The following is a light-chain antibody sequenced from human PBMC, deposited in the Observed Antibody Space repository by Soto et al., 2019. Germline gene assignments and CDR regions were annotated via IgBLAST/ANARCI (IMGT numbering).Light chain of an antibody. CDR3: QQRSNWTRT. J-gene: IGKJ1*01. Sequence: EIVLTQSPATLAVSAAVRSTLCCRASQSVSSYLAWYQQKPGQAPRLLIYDASNRATGIPARFSGSGSGTEFTLTISSLEPEDFAVYYCQQRSNWTRTFGQGTKVDIK. V-gene: IGKV3-11*01. CDR1: QSVSSY. CDR2: DAS.